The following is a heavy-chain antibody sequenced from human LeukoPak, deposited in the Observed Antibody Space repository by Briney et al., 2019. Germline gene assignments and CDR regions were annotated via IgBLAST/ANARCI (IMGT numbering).Heavy chain of an antibody. CDR1: GFTVSSNY. J-gene: IGHJ4*02. Sequence: PGGSLRLSCAASGFTVSSNYMSWVRQAPGKGLEWVSIFYRGGSTYYADSVKGRFTVSRDNSKNILYLQMNSLRAEDTAVYYCAKCEVVPAAMLWTPDYWGQGTLVTVSS. CDR2: FYRGGST. CDR3: AKCEVVPAAMLWTPDY. V-gene: IGHV3-66*01. D-gene: IGHD2-2*01.